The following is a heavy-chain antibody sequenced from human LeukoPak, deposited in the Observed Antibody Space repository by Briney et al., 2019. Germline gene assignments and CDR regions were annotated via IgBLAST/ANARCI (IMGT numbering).Heavy chain of an antibody. J-gene: IGHJ5*02. CDR2: IYYSGST. CDR3: ARDSDYAPGSDWFDP. Sequence: SETLSLTCTVSGGSISSYYWSWIRQPPGKGLEWIGYIYYSGSTNYNPSLKSRVTISVDTSKNQFSLKLSSVTAADTAVYYCARDSDYAPGSDWFDPWGQGTLVTVSS. CDR1: GGSISSYY. D-gene: IGHD4-17*01. V-gene: IGHV4-59*01.